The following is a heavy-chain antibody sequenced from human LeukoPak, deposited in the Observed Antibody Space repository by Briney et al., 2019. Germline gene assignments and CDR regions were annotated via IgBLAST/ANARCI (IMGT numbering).Heavy chain of an antibody. V-gene: IGHV4-38-2*02. D-gene: IGHD2-2*01. CDR2: IHHSGST. CDR3: ARRNCSSTSCYFDY. CDR1: GYSTNSAYY. J-gene: IGHJ4*02. Sequence: PSETLSLTCTVSGYSTNSAYYWGWIRPPPGKGLEWIGSIHHSGSTNYNPSLKSRVTISVDTSKNQFSLKLSSVTAADTAVYYCARRNCSSTSCYFDYWGQGTLVTVSS.